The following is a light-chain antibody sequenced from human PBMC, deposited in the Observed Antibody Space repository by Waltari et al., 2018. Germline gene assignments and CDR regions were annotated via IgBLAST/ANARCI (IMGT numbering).Light chain of an antibody. J-gene: IGLJ2*01. Sequence: QSALTTPASVSGSPGQSIRISCTGTCIYIGPYAYVPWYQQQPGKAPKMMIYDVSHRPSGVSNRFSGSKSGNTASLIISGLQSEDEGDYYCSSYSGTNTRVIFGGGTKLTVL. CDR2: DVS. CDR1: CIYIGPYAY. V-gene: IGLV2-14*03. CDR3: SSYSGTNTRVI.